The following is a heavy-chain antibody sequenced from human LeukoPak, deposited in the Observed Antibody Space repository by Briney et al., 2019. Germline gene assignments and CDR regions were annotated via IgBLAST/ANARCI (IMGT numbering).Heavy chain of an antibody. CDR2: IIPIFGTA. Sequence: GASVKVSCKASGGTFSSYAISWVRQAPGQGLEWMGGIIPIFGTANYAQKFQGRVTITADESTSTAYMELSSLRSEDTAVYYCARDDSSGYYSMDVWGKGTTVTISS. J-gene: IGHJ6*03. V-gene: IGHV1-69*13. CDR3: ARDDSSGYYSMDV. D-gene: IGHD3-22*01. CDR1: GGTFSSYA.